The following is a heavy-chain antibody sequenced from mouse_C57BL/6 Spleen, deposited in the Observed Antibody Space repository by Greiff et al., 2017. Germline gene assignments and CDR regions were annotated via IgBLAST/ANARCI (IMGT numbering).Heavy chain of an antibody. J-gene: IGHJ2*01. CDR2: IYPGSGNT. CDR3: ARGTGTYYFDY. Sequence: VKLVESGAELVRPGASVKLSCKASGYTFTDYYINWVKQRPGQGLEWIARIYPGSGNTYYNEKFKGKATLTAEKSSSTAYMQLSSLTSEDSAVYVCARGTGTYYFDYWDQGTTLTVSS. V-gene: IGHV1-76*01. CDR1: GYTFTDYY. D-gene: IGHD4-1*01.